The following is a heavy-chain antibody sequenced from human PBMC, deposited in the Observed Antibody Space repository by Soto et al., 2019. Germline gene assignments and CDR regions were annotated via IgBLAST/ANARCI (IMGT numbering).Heavy chain of an antibody. Sequence: SVKVSCKASGGTFSSYAISWVRQAPGQGLGWMGGIIPIFGTANYAQKFQGRVTITADKSTSTAYMELSSLRSEDTAVYYCATRPGYSSGWHYYFDYWGQGTLVTVSS. V-gene: IGHV1-69*06. CDR3: ATRPGYSSGWHYYFDY. CDR1: GGTFSSYA. D-gene: IGHD6-19*01. CDR2: IIPIFGTA. J-gene: IGHJ4*02.